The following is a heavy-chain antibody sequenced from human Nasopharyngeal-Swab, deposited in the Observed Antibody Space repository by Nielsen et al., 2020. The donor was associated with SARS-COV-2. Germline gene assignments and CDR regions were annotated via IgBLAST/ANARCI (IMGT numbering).Heavy chain of an antibody. CDR1: GFTFSNAW. V-gene: IGHV3-15*01. J-gene: IGHJ6*02. CDR2: IKSKTDGGTT. Sequence: GASLKISCAASGFTFSNAWMSWVRQAPGKGLEWVGRIKSKTDGGTTDYAAPGKGRFTISRDDSKNTLYLQMNSLKTEDTAVYYCTTDNKLKKYSGWYSYYYYGMDVWGQGTTVTVSS. CDR3: TTDNKLKKYSGWYSYYYYGMDV. D-gene: IGHD6-19*01.